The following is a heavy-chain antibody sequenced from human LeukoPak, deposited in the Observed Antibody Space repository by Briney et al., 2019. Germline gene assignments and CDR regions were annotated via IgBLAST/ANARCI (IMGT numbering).Heavy chain of an antibody. CDR1: GYTFTSYY. J-gene: IGHJ4*02. V-gene: IGHV1-46*01. D-gene: IGHD6-13*01. Sequence: AASVEVSCKACGYTFTSYYMHWVRQAPGQGLEWMGIINPSGGSTSYAQKFQGRVTMTRDTSTSTAYMELRSLRSDDTAVYYCATYSAAGRTYYFDYWGQGALVTVSS. CDR2: INPSGGST. CDR3: ATYSAAGRTYYFDY.